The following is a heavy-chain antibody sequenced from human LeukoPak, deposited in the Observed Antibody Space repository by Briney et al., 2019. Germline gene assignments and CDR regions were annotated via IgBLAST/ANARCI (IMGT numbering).Heavy chain of an antibody. V-gene: IGHV3-64D*06. CDR2: ISSNGGST. CDR1: GFTFSSYA. Sequence: GGSLRLSCSASGFTFSSYAMHWVRQAPGKGLEYVSAISSNGGSTYYADSVKGRFTISRDNSKNTLYLQISSLRAEDTAVYYCARDLVGATASWGQGTLVTVSS. J-gene: IGHJ5*02. D-gene: IGHD1-26*01. CDR3: ARDLVGATAS.